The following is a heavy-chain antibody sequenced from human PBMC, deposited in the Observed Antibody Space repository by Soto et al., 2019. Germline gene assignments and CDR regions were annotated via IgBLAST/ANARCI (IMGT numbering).Heavy chain of an antibody. D-gene: IGHD6-13*01. V-gene: IGHV3-23*01. CDR1: GFTFSSYA. J-gene: IGHJ6*02. CDR3: AKAIIAAAGTVGFPHGYYYYGMDV. CDR2: ISGSGGGT. Sequence: GGSLRFSCAASGFTFSSYAMSWVRQAPGKGLEWVSAISGSGGGTYYADSVKGRFTISRDNSKNTLYLQMNSLRAEDTAVYYCAKAIIAAAGTVGFPHGYYYYGMDVWGQGTTVTVSS.